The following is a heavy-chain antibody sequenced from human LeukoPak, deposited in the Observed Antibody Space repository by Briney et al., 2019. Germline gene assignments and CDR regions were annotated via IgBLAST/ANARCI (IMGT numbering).Heavy chain of an antibody. CDR2: IYNSEST. D-gene: IGHD6-13*01. V-gene: IGHV4-4*07. J-gene: IGHJ5*02. CDR3: ARDRSSSYTRDWFDP. Sequence: SETLSLTCTVSGGSINGYYWSWIRQPAGKGLEWIGRIYNSESTNYNPSLKSRVTMSIDTSKNQFSLKLKSVTAADTAVYYCARDRSSSYTRDWFDPWGQGALVTVSS. CDR1: GGSINGYY.